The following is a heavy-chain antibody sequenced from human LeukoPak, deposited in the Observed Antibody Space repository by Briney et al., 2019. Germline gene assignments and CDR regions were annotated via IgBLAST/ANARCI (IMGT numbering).Heavy chain of an antibody. J-gene: IGHJ6*02. Sequence: GGSLRLSCAASGFTFSNYAMSWVRQTPGKGLEWVSSISDSGLSTYYADSVRGRFTISRDNSKNTLYLQMNSLRAEDTAVYYCAKDGYSSGWYYGMDVWGQGTTVTVSS. D-gene: IGHD6-19*01. CDR3: AKDGYSSGWYYGMDV. CDR2: ISDSGLST. CDR1: GFTFSNYA. V-gene: IGHV3-23*01.